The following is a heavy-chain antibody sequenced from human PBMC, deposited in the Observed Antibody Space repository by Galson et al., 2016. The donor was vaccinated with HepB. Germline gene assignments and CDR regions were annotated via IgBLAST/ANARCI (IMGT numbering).Heavy chain of an antibody. Sequence: LRLSCAASGFAFSDYYMNWIRQPPGKGLEWIGYIYYSGSTYYNPSLGGRVTMSVDTSKNQFSLKLSSVTAADTAVYYCARDSGNCSSTSCFENWFDPWGQGTLVTVSS. V-gene: IGHV4-31*02. CDR1: GFAFSDYY. D-gene: IGHD2-2*01. CDR2: IYYSGST. J-gene: IGHJ5*02. CDR3: ARDSGNCSSTSCFENWFDP.